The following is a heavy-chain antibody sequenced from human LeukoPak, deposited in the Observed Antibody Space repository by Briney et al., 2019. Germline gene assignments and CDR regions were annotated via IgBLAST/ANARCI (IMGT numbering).Heavy chain of an antibody. CDR3: ARNYGSGSYRFNP. J-gene: IGHJ5*02. V-gene: IGHV4-30-2*01. CDR1: GGSISSGGYS. D-gene: IGHD3-10*01. CDR2: IYHSGST. Sequence: SEALSLTCAVSGGSISSGGYSWSWIRQPPGKGLEWIGYIYHSGSTYYNPSLKSRVTISVDRSKNQFSLKLSSVTAADTAVYYCARNYGSGSYRFNPWGQGTLVTVSS.